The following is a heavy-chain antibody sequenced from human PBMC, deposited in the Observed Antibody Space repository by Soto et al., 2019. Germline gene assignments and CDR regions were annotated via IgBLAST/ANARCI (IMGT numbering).Heavy chain of an antibody. CDR3: ARHIAYCGGDCHLDAFDI. Sequence: GESLKISCKGSGYSFTSYWIGWVRQMPGKGLEWMGIIYPGDSDTRYSPSFQGQVTISADKSISTAYLQWSSLKAPDTAMYYCARHIAYCGGDCHLDAFDIWGQGTMVTVSS. J-gene: IGHJ3*02. V-gene: IGHV5-51*01. CDR1: GYSFTSYW. D-gene: IGHD2-21*02. CDR2: IYPGDSDT.